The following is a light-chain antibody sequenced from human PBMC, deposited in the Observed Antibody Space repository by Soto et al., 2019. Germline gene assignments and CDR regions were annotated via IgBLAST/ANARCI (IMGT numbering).Light chain of an antibody. CDR1: QDISNY. J-gene: IGKJ5*01. V-gene: IGKV1-27*01. Sequence: DIQMTQSPSSLSASVGDRVTITCQASQDISNYLNWYQQKPGKVPKLLIYSASTLQSGVPSRFSGSGSGTDFTLTISSLQPEDVATYFCQKYNSALTFGQGTRLEIK. CDR2: SAS. CDR3: QKYNSALT.